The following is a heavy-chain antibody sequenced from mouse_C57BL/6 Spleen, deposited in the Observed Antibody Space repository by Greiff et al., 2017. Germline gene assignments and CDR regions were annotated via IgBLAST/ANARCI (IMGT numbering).Heavy chain of an antibody. V-gene: IGHV1-39*01. Sequence: EVQLQQSGPELVKPGASVKISCKASGYSFTDYNMNWVKQSNGKSLEWIGVINPNYGTTSYNQKFKGQATLTVDQSSSTDYMQLNSLTSEDSACYYWAGGGPVVATRAWFAYWGQGTLVTVSA. CDR3: AGGGPVVATRAWFAY. J-gene: IGHJ3*01. CDR2: INPNYGTT. CDR1: GYSFTDYN. D-gene: IGHD1-1*01.